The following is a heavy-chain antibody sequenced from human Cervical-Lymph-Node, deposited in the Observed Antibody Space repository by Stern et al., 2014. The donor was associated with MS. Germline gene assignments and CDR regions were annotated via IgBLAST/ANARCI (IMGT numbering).Heavy chain of an antibody. V-gene: IGHV3-23*04. CDR3: AKGSRIVGSTEFDS. CDR2: ISGRGGSR. J-gene: IGHJ4*02. D-gene: IGHD1-26*01. CDR1: GFPFSDYA. Sequence: EVQLVESGGGLAQPGGSLRLSCAGSGFPFSDYAMSWVRQAPGKGLEGVSGISGRGGSRYYEDSVQGRFNISRDKSMDTMYLQMSSLRVDDTAVYYCAKGSRIVGSTEFDSWGQGTLVTVSS.